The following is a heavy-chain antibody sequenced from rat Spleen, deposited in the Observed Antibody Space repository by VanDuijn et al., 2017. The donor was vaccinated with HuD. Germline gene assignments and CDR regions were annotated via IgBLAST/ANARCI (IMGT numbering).Heavy chain of an antibody. CDR1: GFSLTSYH. D-gene: IGHD1-4*01. V-gene: IGHV2-43*01. CDR3: ASSNYPGMWFAY. J-gene: IGHJ3*01. CDR2: IWTGGST. Sequence: QVQLKESGPGLVQPSQTLSLTCTVSGFSLTSYHVSWVRQPPGKGLEWMGIIWTGGSTAYNSLLQSRLSISRDTSKSQVFLKMNSLQTEDTATYYCASSNYPGMWFAYWGQGTLVTVSS.